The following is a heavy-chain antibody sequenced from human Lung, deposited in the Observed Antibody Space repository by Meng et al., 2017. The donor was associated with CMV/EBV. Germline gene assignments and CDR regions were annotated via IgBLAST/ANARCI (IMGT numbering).Heavy chain of an antibody. CDR3: ARLLVGALDTHAFDI. V-gene: IGHV3-23*05. Sequence: GESLKISCVASGFTFDGYAMSWVRQAPGKGLEWVSVIYGSGRSSSSADSVKGRFSISRDNSKNTLSLQMSSLRADDTAVYYCARLLVGALDTHAFDIWGRGTLVXVSS. CDR2: IYGSGRSS. CDR1: GFTFDGYA. D-gene: IGHD1-26*01. J-gene: IGHJ3*02.